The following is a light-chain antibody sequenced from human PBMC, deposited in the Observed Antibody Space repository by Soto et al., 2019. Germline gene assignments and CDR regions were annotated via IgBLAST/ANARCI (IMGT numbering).Light chain of an antibody. CDR1: QTITTY. CDR2: GAS. Sequence: DIQMTQSPSSLSASVGDRVTITCRASQTITTYLNWYQQKPGKAPHLLIYGASSLQSGVPSRFTGSGSVTDFTLPISSLQPEDFATYYCQQSHSTPWTFGQGTEVEIK. CDR3: QQSHSTPWT. V-gene: IGKV1-39*01. J-gene: IGKJ1*01.